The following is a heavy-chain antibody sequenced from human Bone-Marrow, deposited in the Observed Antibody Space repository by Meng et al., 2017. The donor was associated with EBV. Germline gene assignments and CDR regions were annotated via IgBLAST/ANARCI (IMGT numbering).Heavy chain of an antibody. V-gene: IGHV1-69*06. D-gene: IGHD3-10*01. CDR2: LIPMLGAP. J-gene: IGHJ4*02. CDR3: ASESGRGYTPDD. Sequence: QVQLVQSGAEVKKPXSSVKVSCKASGGTFSSYAISWVRQAPGQGLEWMGGLIPMLGAPNYAQKFQDRVTIIADKSTSIHYMELSSLRSDDTAVYYCASESGRGYTPDDWGRGPLVTVSS. CDR1: GGTFSSYA.